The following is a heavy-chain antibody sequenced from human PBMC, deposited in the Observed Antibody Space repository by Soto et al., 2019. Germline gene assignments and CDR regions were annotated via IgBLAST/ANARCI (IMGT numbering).Heavy chain of an antibody. CDR3: SRGKDFWSGYSTLTSYGLDV. D-gene: IGHD3-3*01. CDR1: GGSISRGYYY. V-gene: IGHV4-30-4*01. CDR2: IYYIGST. Sequence: PSETLSLTGSVSGGSISRGYYYWSWIRQPPEKGLEWIGYIYYIGSTYYNPSLKSRVTISVDTSKNQFSLNLNSVTAADTAVYFFSRGKDFWSGYSTLTSYGLDVWGQGTTVTVSS. J-gene: IGHJ6*02.